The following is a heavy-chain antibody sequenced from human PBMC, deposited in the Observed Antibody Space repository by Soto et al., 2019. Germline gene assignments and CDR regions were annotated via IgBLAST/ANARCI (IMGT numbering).Heavy chain of an antibody. CDR1: GYTFTSYD. D-gene: IGHD5-12*01. J-gene: IGHJ3*02. CDR2: MNPNSGNT. V-gene: IGHV1-8*01. Sequence: ASVKVSCKASGYTFTSYDINWVRQSTGQGLEWMGWMNPNSGNTGYAQKFQGRVTMTRNTSISTAYMELSSLRSEDTAVYYCAMTSRGYSGYRLLGIWGQGTMVTVSS. CDR3: AMTSRGYSGYRLLGI.